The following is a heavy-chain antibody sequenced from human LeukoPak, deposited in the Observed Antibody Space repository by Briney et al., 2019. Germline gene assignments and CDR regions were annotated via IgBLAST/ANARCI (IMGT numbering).Heavy chain of an antibody. CDR3: ARAGYCSSTSCQWVPLV. D-gene: IGHD2-2*03. V-gene: IGHV4-59*01. CDR2: IYYIGST. CDR1: GGSIKNYY. J-gene: IGHJ6*02. Sequence: PSETLSLTCTVSGGSIKNYYWIWIRQSPGKVLEWIGYIYYIGSTNYNPSLKSRVTISVDTSKNQFSLKLNSVTAADTAVYYCARAGYCSSTSCQWVPLVWGQGTTVTVSS.